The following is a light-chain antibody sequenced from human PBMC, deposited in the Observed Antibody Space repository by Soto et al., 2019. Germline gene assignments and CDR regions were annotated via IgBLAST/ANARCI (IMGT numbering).Light chain of an antibody. J-gene: IGKJ2*01. CDR1: QSVSSSY. V-gene: IGKV3D-20*01. Sequence: EIVLTQSPATLSLSPGERATLSCGASQSVSSSYLAWYQQKPGLAPRLLIYDASSRATGIPDRLSGSGSGTDFTLTISRLEPEDFAVYYCQQYGSSLYTFGQGTKLEIK. CDR2: DAS. CDR3: QQYGSSLYT.